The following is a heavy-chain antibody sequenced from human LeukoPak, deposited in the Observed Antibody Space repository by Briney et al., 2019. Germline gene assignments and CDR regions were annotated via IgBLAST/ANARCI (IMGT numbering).Heavy chain of an antibody. CDR1: GFTFSRYS. CDR2: ISTTSSYI. V-gene: IGHV3-21*01. Sequence: GSLRLSCEASGFTFSRYSMNWVRQAPGKGLEWVSSISTTSSYIYYADSLRGRFTISRDNAKNSLYLQLNSLRAEDTAVYYCARVVGQLGNPPNWFDPWGQGTLVTVSS. D-gene: IGHD2-21*01. J-gene: IGHJ5*02. CDR3: ARVVGQLGNPPNWFDP.